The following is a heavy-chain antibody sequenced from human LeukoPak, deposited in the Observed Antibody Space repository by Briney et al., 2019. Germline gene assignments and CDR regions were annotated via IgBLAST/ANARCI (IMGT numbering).Heavy chain of an antibody. CDR1: GFTFDDYA. D-gene: IGHD3-22*01. Sequence: GRSLRLSCAASGFTFDDYAMHWVRQAPGKGLEWVSGISWNSGSIGHADSVKGRFTISRDNAKNSLYLQMNSLRAEDTALYYCAKDIGARDNHPIVVVITNAFDIWGQGTMVTVSS. J-gene: IGHJ3*02. V-gene: IGHV3-9*01. CDR2: ISWNSGSI. CDR3: AKDIGARDNHPIVVVITNAFDI.